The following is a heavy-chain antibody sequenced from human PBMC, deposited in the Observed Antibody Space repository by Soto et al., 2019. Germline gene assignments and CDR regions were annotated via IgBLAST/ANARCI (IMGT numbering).Heavy chain of an antibody. CDR3: ACCDSSGYYRPHDAFDI. Sequence: SETLSLTCSVSGASIRSYYWHWIRQPPGKGLEWIGYVYTSDYTRYSSSLKSRVTISVDTSKSQFYLRLNSVTAADTAVYYCACCDSSGYYRPHDAFDIWGQGTMVTVSS. CDR1: GASIRSYY. D-gene: IGHD3-22*01. J-gene: IGHJ3*02. V-gene: IGHV4-59*03. CDR2: VYTSDYT.